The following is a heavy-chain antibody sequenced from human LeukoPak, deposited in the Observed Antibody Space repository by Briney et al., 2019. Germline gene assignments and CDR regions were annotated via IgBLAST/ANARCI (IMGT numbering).Heavy chain of an antibody. D-gene: IGHD3-22*01. V-gene: IGHV3-48*03. Sequence: GGSLRLSCAASGFTFSSYEMNWVRQAPGKGLEWVSYISSSGSTIYYADSVKGRFTISRDNAKNSLYLQMNSLRAEDMAVYYCARDTNYYDSSGYSVWGQGTLVTVSS. CDR2: ISSSGSTI. CDR1: GFTFSSYE. CDR3: ARDTNYYDSSGYSV. J-gene: IGHJ4*02.